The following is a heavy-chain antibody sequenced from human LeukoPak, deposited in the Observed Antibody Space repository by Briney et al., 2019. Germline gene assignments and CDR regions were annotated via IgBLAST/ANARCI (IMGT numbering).Heavy chain of an antibody. D-gene: IGHD5-18*01. J-gene: IGHJ4*02. CDR1: GGSISSGGYY. CDR2: IYHSGST. V-gene: IGHV4-30-2*02. Sequence: SQTLSLTCTVSGGSISSGGYYWSWIRQPPGKGLEWIGYIYHSGSTYYNPSLKSRVTISVDRSKNQFSLKLSSVTAADTAVYYCARQGSGDTAIHEPDYWGQGTLVTVSS. CDR3: ARQGSGDTAIHEPDY.